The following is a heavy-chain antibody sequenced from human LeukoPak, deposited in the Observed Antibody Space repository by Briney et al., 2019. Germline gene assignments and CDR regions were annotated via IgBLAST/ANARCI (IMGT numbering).Heavy chain of an antibody. J-gene: IGHJ4*02. Sequence: GGSLRLSCAASGFTFSRYGMHWVRQAPGKGLEWLAVIWYDGSNKYYADSVKGRFTISRDNAKNTLYLQMNSLRAEDTALYYCARGLDGDYFWGQGTLVTVSS. CDR1: GFTFSRYG. CDR3: ARGLDGDYF. V-gene: IGHV3-33*08. D-gene: IGHD4-17*01. CDR2: IWYDGSNK.